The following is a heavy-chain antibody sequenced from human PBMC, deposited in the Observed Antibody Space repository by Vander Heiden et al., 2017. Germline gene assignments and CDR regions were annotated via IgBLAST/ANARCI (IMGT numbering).Heavy chain of an antibody. CDR2: IWYDGNTK. V-gene: IGHV3-33*01. CDR1: GFTFKTYG. Sequence: QVQLVESGGGVVQSGRSLRLSCAASGFTFKTYGMHWVRQAPGKGLEWLAIIWYDGNTKDYADSVKCRFTISRDNSKNTLYLEMSSLRVEDTAIYYCARAGSDIAVAGPFDFWGQGTLVTVSS. J-gene: IGHJ4*02. D-gene: IGHD6-19*01. CDR3: ARAGSDIAVAGPFDF.